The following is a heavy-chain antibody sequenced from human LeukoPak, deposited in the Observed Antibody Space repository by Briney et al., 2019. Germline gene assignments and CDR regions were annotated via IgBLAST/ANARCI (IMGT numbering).Heavy chain of an antibody. V-gene: IGHV1-69*13. Sequence: SVKVSCKASGGTFSSYAISWVRQAPGQGLEWMGGIIPIFGTANYAQKFQGRVTITADESTSTAYMELSSLRSEDTAVYYCARTSPYSCGWYNWFDPWSQGTLVTVSS. CDR3: ARTSPYSCGWYNWFDP. CDR1: GGTFSSYA. CDR2: IIPIFGTA. D-gene: IGHD6-19*01. J-gene: IGHJ5*02.